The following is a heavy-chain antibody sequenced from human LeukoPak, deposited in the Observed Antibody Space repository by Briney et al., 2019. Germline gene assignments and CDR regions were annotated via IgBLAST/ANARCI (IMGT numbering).Heavy chain of an antibody. J-gene: IGHJ4*02. Sequence: GGSLSLSCAASGFTFSNAYMNWVRQAPGKGLEWVGRIKPKTDGETTEHAAPVKGRFSISRDDSKNMLYLQMNSLKTEDTAVYYCITPLPYSAQGGQGTLVTVSS. CDR1: GFTFSNAY. CDR2: IKPKTDGETT. D-gene: IGHD2-21*01. V-gene: IGHV3-15*07. CDR3: ITPLPYSAQ.